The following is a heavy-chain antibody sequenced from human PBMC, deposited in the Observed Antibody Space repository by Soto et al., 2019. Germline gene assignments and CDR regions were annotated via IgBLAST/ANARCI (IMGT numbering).Heavy chain of an antibody. Sequence: GGSLRLSCTASGFTFSDSWMTWVRQAPGKGLEWVARIKPDESEKKYADSVEGRFSISRGNAKNSMYLQMDSLRGEDTAVYYCVRGGSNYASWGQGTLVTVS. J-gene: IGHJ5*02. CDR3: VRGGSNYAS. CDR2: IKPDESEK. D-gene: IGHD4-4*01. V-gene: IGHV3-7*01. CDR1: GFTFSDSW.